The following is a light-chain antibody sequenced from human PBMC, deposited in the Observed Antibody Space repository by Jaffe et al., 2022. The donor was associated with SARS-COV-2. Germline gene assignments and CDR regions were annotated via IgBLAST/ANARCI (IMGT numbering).Light chain of an antibody. V-gene: IGKV1-5*03. Sequence: DIQMTQSPSTLSASVGDRVTITCRASQSISSWLAWYQQKPGKAPKLLIYKASSLESGVSSRFSGSGSGTEFTLTIAGLQPDDFAIYYCQQYKSYSYSFGQGTKLEIK. CDR2: KAS. J-gene: IGKJ2*03. CDR3: QQYKSYSYS. CDR1: QSISSW.